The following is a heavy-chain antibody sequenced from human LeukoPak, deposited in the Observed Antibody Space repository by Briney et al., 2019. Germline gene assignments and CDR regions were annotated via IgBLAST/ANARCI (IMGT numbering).Heavy chain of an antibody. CDR2: IYHSGST. D-gene: IGHD5-24*01. J-gene: IGHJ3*02. Sequence: SETLSLTCTVSGYSISSGYYWGWIRQPPGKGLEWIGSIYHSGSTYYNPSLKSRVTISVDTSKNQFSLKLSSVTAADTAVYYCARGPQMATVAGAFDIWGQGTMVTVSS. V-gene: IGHV4-38-2*02. CDR1: GYSISSGYY. CDR3: ARGPQMATVAGAFDI.